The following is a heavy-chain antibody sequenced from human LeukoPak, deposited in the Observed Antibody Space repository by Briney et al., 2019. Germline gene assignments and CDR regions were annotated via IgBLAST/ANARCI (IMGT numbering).Heavy chain of an antibody. CDR1: GGSFSGYY. J-gene: IGHJ2*01. D-gene: IGHD6-13*01. CDR3: ARVSSSWYQDWYFDL. V-gene: IGHV4-34*01. Sequence: SETLSLTCAVYGGSFSGYYWSWIRQPPGKGLEWLGEINDSGSTNYNPSLKSRVTISVDTSKNQFSLKLSSVTAADAAVYYCARVSSSWYQDWYFDLWGRGTLVTVSS. CDR2: INDSGST.